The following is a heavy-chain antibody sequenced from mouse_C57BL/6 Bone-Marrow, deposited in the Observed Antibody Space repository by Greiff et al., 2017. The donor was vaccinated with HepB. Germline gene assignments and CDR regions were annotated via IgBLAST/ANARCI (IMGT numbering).Heavy chain of an antibody. CDR1: GYTFTSYW. J-gene: IGHJ3*01. V-gene: IGHV1-61*01. D-gene: IGHD1-1*01. CDR2: IYPSDSET. CDR3: AREDYYSWFAY. Sequence: VQLQQSGAELVRPGSSVKLSCKASGYTFTSYWMDWVKQRPGQGLEWIGNIYPSDSETHYNQKFKDKATLTVDKSSSTAYMQLSSLTSEDSAVYYCAREDYYSWFAYWGQGTLVTVSA.